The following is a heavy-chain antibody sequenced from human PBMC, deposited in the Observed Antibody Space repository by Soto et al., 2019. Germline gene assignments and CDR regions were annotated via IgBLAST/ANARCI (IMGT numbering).Heavy chain of an antibody. CDR3: ARGVTRVRGVIHTPYFDY. J-gene: IGHJ4*02. Sequence: QVQLQESGPGLVKPSQTLSLTCTVSGGSISSGGYYWSWIRQHPGKGLEWIGYIYYSGSTYYNPSLKSRVTTSVDTSKNQFSLKLSSVTAADTAVYYCARGVTRVRGVIHTPYFDYWGQGTLVTVSS. CDR1: GGSISSGGYY. D-gene: IGHD3-10*01. V-gene: IGHV4-31*03. CDR2: IYYSGST.